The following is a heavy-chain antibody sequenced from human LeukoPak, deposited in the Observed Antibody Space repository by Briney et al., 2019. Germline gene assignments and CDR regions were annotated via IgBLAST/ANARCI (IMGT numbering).Heavy chain of an antibody. D-gene: IGHD2-2*01. CDR1: GGSISSSSYY. CDR3: AKQLRRSSGVAAAWYYFDY. V-gene: IGHV4-39*01. Sequence: PSETLSLTCTVSGGSISSSSYYWGWIRQPPGKGLEWIGSIYYSGSTYYNPSLKSRVTISVDTSKNQFSLKLSSVTAADTAVYYCAKQLRRSSGVAAAWYYFDYWGQGTLVTVSS. CDR2: IYYSGST. J-gene: IGHJ4*02.